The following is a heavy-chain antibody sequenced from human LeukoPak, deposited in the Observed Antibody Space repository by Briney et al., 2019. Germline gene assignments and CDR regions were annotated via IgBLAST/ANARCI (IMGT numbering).Heavy chain of an antibody. V-gene: IGHV4-38-2*02. CDR2: IYHSGST. D-gene: IGHD4-11*01. CDR3: ARAQDSDYLNYYYYYMDV. J-gene: IGHJ6*03. CDR1: GYSISSGYY. Sequence: SSETLSLTCTVSGYSISSGYYWGWIRQPPGKGLEWIGSIYHSGSTYYNPSLKSRVTISVDTSKNQFSLKLSSVTAADTAVYYCARAQDSDYLNYYYYYMDVWGKGTTVTVSS.